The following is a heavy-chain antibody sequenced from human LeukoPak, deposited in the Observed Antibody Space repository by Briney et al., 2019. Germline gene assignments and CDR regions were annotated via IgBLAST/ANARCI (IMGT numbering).Heavy chain of an antibody. CDR2: IYSGGST. Sequence: GGSPRLSCAASGFTVSSNYMSWVRQAPGKGLEWVSVIYSGGSTYYADSVKGRFTISRDNSKNTLYLQMNSLRAEDTAVYYCARDPEAYCGTASSAYWGQGTLVTVSS. CDR1: GFTVSSNY. J-gene: IGHJ4*02. D-gene: IGHD2-21*01. V-gene: IGHV3-66*01. CDR3: ARDPEAYCGTASSAY.